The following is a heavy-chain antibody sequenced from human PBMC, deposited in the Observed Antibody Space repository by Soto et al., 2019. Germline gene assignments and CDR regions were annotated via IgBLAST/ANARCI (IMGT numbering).Heavy chain of an antibody. CDR3: ARHIPLYGGAFDI. D-gene: IGHD4-17*01. CDR1: GGSISSYY. J-gene: IGHJ3*02. Sequence: SETLSLTCTVSGGSISSYYWSWIRQPPGKGLEWIGYIYYSGSTNYNPSLKSRVTISVDTSKNQFSLKLSSVTAADTAVYYCARHIPLYGGAFDIWGQGTMVTVSS. V-gene: IGHV4-59*08. CDR2: IYYSGST.